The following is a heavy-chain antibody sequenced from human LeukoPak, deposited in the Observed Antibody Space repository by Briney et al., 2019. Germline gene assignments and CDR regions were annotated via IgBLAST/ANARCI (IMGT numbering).Heavy chain of an antibody. CDR1: GGSISSSSYY. J-gene: IGHJ4*02. CDR2: IYYSGST. D-gene: IGHD2-2*01. CDR3: ARLPGGSTSEKDYYFDY. V-gene: IGHV4-39*07. Sequence: SETLSLTCTVSGGSISSSSYYWGWIRQPPGKGLEWIGSIYYSGSTYYNPSLKSRVTISVDTSKNQFSLKLSSVTAADTAVYYCARLPGGSTSEKDYYFDYWGQGTLVTVSS.